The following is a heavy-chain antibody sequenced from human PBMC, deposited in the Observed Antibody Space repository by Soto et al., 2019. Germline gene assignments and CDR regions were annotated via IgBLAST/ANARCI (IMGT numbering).Heavy chain of an antibody. CDR3: ARAIRVTPAINNYYYYGMDV. Sequence: SETLSLTCTVSGGSISSYYWSWIRQPPGKGLEWIGYIYYSGSTNYNPSLKSRVTISVDTSKNQFSLKLSSVTAADTAVYYCARAIRVTPAINNYYYYGMDVWGQGTTVTVSS. J-gene: IGHJ6*02. V-gene: IGHV4-59*01. CDR2: IYYSGST. CDR1: GGSISSYY. D-gene: IGHD4-4*01.